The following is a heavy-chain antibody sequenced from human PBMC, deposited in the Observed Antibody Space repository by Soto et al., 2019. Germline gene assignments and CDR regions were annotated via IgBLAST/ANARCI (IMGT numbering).Heavy chain of an antibody. CDR2: ISGSGGTT. D-gene: IGHD3-10*01. CDR1: GFIFSDYA. V-gene: IGHV3-23*01. CDR3: AKVIGGSESYWGGSHYYYALDV. Sequence: EVQLLESGGGLTQPGGSLRLSCAASGFIFSDYAMYWVRQAPGKGLEWVSVISGSGGTTYYADSVRGRFTMSRDNSRNTIYLQMMSLRAEDTAVYYCAKVIGGSESYWGGSHYYYALDVWGQGTTVTVSS. J-gene: IGHJ6*02.